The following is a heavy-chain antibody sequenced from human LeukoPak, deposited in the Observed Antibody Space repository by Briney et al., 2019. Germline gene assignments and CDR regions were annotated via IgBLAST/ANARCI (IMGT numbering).Heavy chain of an antibody. CDR3: ARDRRTGCLGELSLDPCFDY. CDR1: GFTVSSNY. V-gene: IGHV3-53*01. J-gene: IGHJ4*02. Sequence: GGSLRLSCAASGFTVSSNYMSWVRQAPGKGLEWVSVIYSGGSTYYADSVKGRFTISRDNSKNTLYLQMNSLRAEDTAVYYCARDRRTGCLGELSLDPCFDYWGQGTLVTVSS. D-gene: IGHD3-16*02. CDR2: IYSGGST.